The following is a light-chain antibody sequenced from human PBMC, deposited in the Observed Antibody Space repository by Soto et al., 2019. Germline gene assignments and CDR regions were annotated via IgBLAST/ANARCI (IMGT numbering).Light chain of an antibody. CDR2: EVS. CDR3: SSYTSSSTRV. V-gene: IGLV2-14*01. J-gene: IGLJ3*02. Sequence: QSALTQPACVSGSPGQSITISCTGTSSDVGGYNYVSWYQQHPGKAPKLMIYEVSNRPSGVSNRFSGSKSGNTASLTISGLQAEDEADYYCSSYTSSSTRVFSGGTKLTVL. CDR1: SSDVGGYNY.